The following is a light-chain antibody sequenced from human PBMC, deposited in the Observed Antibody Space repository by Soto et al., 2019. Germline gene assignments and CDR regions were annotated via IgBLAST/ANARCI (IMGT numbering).Light chain of an antibody. CDR1: SSNIGNNY. CDR3: QSYDRGLTAYV. J-gene: IGLJ1*01. Sequence: QSVLTQPPSVSAAPGQKVTISCSGSSSNIGNNYVSWYQQLPGTAPKLLIYDNSKRPSGIPDRLSASKSGTSGSLAITGLQAEDEGHYYCQSYDRGLTAYVFGTGTKLTVL. V-gene: IGLV1-51*01. CDR2: DNS.